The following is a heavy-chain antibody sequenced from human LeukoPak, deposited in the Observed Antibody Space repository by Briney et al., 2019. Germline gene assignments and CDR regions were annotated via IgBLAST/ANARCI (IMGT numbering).Heavy chain of an antibody. Sequence: GASVKVSCKASGYTFTSYDINWVRQATGQGLEWMGWMNPNSGNTGYAQKFQGRVTMTRNTSISTAYMELSSLRSEDTAVYYCARELQESGLPSFYYFDYWGQGTLVTVSS. J-gene: IGHJ4*02. D-gene: IGHD3-3*01. V-gene: IGHV1-8*01. CDR3: ARELQESGLPSFYYFDY. CDR2: MNPNSGNT. CDR1: GYTFTSYD.